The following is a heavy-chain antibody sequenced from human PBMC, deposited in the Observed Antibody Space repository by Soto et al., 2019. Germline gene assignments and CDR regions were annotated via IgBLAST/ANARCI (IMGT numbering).Heavy chain of an antibody. CDR1: GGSFSGYY. Sequence: PSETLSLTCAVYGGSFSGYYWSWIRQPPGKGLEWIGEINDSGSTNYNPSLKSRVTMSVDTFKNQFSLNLRSVTAADTAVYYCARPNSSSAAFDIWGQGTMVTVSS. CDR2: INDSGST. CDR3: ARPNSSSAAFDI. D-gene: IGHD6-6*01. V-gene: IGHV4-34*01. J-gene: IGHJ3*02.